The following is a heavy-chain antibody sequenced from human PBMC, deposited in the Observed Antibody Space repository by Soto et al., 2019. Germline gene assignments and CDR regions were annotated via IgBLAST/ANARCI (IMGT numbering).Heavy chain of an antibody. CDR2: VSQRGGT. V-gene: IGHV4-4*02. D-gene: IGHD1-1*01. Sequence: QVQLQESGPGLVSPSGTLSLTCAVSGGPITYWLSWVRQSPGKGLEWIGEVSQRGGTNYIPSLKGRVTISIDNSRNQIFLHLTSVTAADTAVYFCAKHVTDSGTRGYDSWGQGILVTVSS. CDR1: GGPITYW. J-gene: IGHJ5*02. CDR3: AKHVTDSGTRGYDS.